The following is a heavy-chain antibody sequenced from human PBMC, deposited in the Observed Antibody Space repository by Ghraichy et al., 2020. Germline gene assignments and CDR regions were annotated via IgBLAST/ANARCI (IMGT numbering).Heavy chain of an antibody. D-gene: IGHD6-19*01. Sequence: SETLSLTCTGSGNSISDGYYWGWIRQPPGKGLEWIGSIYHSGSTYYNPSLRRRVTLSVDTSKNQFSLKLRSVTAADTAVYYCARDNGIAVSGTVYWGQGTLVTVSS. V-gene: IGHV4-38-2*02. CDR2: IYHSGST. CDR1: GNSISDGYY. CDR3: ARDNGIAVSGTVY. J-gene: IGHJ4*02.